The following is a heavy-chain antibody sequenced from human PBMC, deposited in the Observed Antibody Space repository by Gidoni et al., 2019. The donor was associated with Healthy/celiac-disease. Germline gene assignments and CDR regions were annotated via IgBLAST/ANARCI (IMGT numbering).Heavy chain of an antibody. Sequence: QVQLVESGGGVVQPGRSLRLSCAAPGFTFSSSGMHWVRQAPGKGLEWVAVIWYDGSNKYYADSVKGRFTISRDNSKNTLYLQMNSLRAEDTAVYYCARDRGAGYTVTTFYYYYYGMDVWGQGTTVTVSS. CDR1: GFTFSSSG. V-gene: IGHV3-33*01. D-gene: IGHD4-17*01. CDR3: ARDRGAGYTVTTFYYYYYGMDV. J-gene: IGHJ6*02. CDR2: IWYDGSNK.